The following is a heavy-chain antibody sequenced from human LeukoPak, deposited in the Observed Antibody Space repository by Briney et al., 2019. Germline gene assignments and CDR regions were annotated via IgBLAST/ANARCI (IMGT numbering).Heavy chain of an antibody. CDR2: IYYSGST. V-gene: IGHV4-39*01. D-gene: IGHD6-6*01. J-gene: IGHJ6*03. CDR3: ARQGSSGVYYYYMDV. Sequence: SETLSLTCTVSGGSISSSSYYWGWIRQPPGKGLEWIGSIYYSGSTYYNPSLKSRVTISVDTSNNQFSLKLSSVTAADTAVYYCARQGSSGVYYYYMDVWGKGTTVTVSS. CDR1: GGSISSSSYY.